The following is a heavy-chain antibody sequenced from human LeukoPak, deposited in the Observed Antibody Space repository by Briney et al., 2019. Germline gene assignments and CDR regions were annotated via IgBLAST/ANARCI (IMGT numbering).Heavy chain of an antibody. CDR2: ISTSGSTK. J-gene: IGHJ3*02. D-gene: IGHD1-26*01. Sequence: GSLRLSCAAFGITFTNAWLTWVRQAPGKGLEWLSHISTSGSTKYYADSVKGRFTISRDNAKNSLYLQMNSLRAEDTALYYCARLRVVWDLDDAFDIWGQGTMVIVSS. CDR1: GITFTNAW. CDR3: ARLRVVWDLDDAFDI. V-gene: IGHV3-11*01.